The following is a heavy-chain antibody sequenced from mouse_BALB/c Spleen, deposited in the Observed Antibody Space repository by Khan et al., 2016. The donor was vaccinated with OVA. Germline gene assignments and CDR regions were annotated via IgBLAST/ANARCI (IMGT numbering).Heavy chain of an antibody. V-gene: IGHV1-7*01. J-gene: IGHJ3*01. Sequence: QVQLQQSGAELAKPGASVKMSCKASGYTFTAYWIHWVKQRPGQGLEWIGYIDPSTGYTEYNQKFTDKATLTTDKSSSTAYMQMSSLTSEDSAVYYCSRRGRKGIFAYWGQGTLVTVSA. CDR3: SRRGRKGIFAY. CDR2: IDPSTGYT. D-gene: IGHD2-14*01. CDR1: GYTFTAYW.